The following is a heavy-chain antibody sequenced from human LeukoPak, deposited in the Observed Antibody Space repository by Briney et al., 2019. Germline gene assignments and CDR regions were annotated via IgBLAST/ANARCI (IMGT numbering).Heavy chain of an antibody. V-gene: IGHV3-21*01. CDR3: ARDDDNGDYGDAIDI. J-gene: IGHJ3*02. CDR2: ISNSSSYI. CDR1: GFTFSSYS. Sequence: GGSLRLSCAASGFTFSSYSMNWVRQAPGKGLEWVSSISNSSSYIYYADSVKGRFTISRDNAKNSLYLQMNSLRAEDTAVYYCARDDDNGDYGDAIDIWGQGTMVTVSS. D-gene: IGHD4-17*01.